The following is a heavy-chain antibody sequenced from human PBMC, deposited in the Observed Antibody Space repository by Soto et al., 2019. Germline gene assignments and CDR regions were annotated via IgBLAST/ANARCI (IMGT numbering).Heavy chain of an antibody. J-gene: IGHJ4*02. D-gene: IGHD2-2*01. Sequence: QVQLVQSGAEVKKPGSSVKVSCKASGGTFSSYPISWVRQAHGQGLEWMGRIIPILGIANYAQEFQGRVTITADKSTSIADMELSSLRSEDTAVYYCAMEYGSSTSCERDYWGQGTLVTVSS. CDR3: AMEYGSSTSCERDY. V-gene: IGHV1-69*02. CDR1: GGTFSSYP. CDR2: IIPILGIA.